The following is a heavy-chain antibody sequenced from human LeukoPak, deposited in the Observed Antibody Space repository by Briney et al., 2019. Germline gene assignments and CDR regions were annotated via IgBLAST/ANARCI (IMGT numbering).Heavy chain of an antibody. V-gene: IGHV1-69*06. CDR2: IIPIFGTA. D-gene: IGHD3-10*01. J-gene: IGHJ4*02. CDR1: GGTFSSYA. Sequence: GASVKVSCKASGGTFSSYAISWVRQAPGQGLEWMGGIIPIFGTANYAQKFQGRVTITADKSTSTAYMELSSLRSEDTAVYYCARASEGSGSRKKSGNPFDYWGQGTLVTVSS. CDR3: ARASEGSGSRKKSGNPFDY.